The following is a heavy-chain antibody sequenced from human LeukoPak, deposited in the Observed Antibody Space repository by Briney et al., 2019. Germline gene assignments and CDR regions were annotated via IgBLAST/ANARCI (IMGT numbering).Heavy chain of an antibody. CDR3: AKDRGSSGWNTDAFDI. V-gene: IGHV3-23*01. CDR2: LSGSGSGT. CDR1: GFTFKTYA. J-gene: IGHJ3*02. Sequence: GGSLRLSCAASGFTFKTYAMRWVRQAPGKGLEWVSSLSGSGSGTSYADSVKGRFTISRDNSKNTLYLQMNNLRADDTAIYYCAKDRGSSGWNTDAFDIWGQGTMVTVSS. D-gene: IGHD6-19*01.